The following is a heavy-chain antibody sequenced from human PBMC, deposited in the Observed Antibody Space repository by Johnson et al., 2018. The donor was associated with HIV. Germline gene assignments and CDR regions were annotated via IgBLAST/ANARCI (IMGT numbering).Heavy chain of an antibody. V-gene: IGHV3-20*04. CDR1: GFTFDDYG. Sequence: VQLVESGGGVVRPGGSLRLSCAASGFTFDDYGMSWARQAPGKGLEWVSGINWNGGSTGYADSVKGRFTISRDNAKNSLYLQMNSLRAEDTALYYCARGAPEDIVVVPAAFDIWGQGTMVTVSS. CDR2: INWNGGST. D-gene: IGHD2-2*01. J-gene: IGHJ3*02. CDR3: ARGAPEDIVVVPAAFDI.